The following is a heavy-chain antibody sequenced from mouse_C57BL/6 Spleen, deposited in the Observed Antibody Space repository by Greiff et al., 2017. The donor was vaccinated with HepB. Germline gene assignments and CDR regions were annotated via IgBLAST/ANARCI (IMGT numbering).Heavy chain of an antibody. CDR3: ARRGYYGSSYCYFDV. D-gene: IGHD1-1*01. CDR1: GYTFTSYW. Sequence: QVQLQQPGAELVMPGASVKLSCKASGYTFTSYWMHWVKQRPGQGLEWIGEIDPSDSYTNYNNKFKGKSTLTVDKASSTAYMQLSSLTSEDSAVYYFARRGYYGSSYCYFDVWGPGTTVTVSS. V-gene: IGHV1-69*01. J-gene: IGHJ1*01. CDR2: IDPSDSYT.